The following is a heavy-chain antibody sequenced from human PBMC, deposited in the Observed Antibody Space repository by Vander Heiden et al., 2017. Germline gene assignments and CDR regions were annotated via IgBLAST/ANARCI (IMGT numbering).Heavy chain of an antibody. J-gene: IGHJ6*02. D-gene: IGHD4-17*01. CDR1: GFTFSSYG. Sequence: QVQLVESGGGVVQPGRSLRLSCAASGFTFSSYGMHWVRQARGKGLEWVAVISYDGSNKYYADSVKGRFTISRDNSKNTLYLQMNSLRAEDTAVYYCAKELKTVTTNYGMDVWGQGTTVTVSS. V-gene: IGHV3-30*18. CDR2: ISYDGSNK. CDR3: AKELKTVTTNYGMDV.